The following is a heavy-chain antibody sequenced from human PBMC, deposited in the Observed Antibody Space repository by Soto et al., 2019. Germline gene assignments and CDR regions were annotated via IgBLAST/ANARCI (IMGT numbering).Heavy chain of an antibody. CDR1: GYTSADFG. D-gene: IGHD2-2*01. Sequence: ASVKVSCKASGYTSADFGISWVRQAPGQGLEWMGWVSGNNGASNPAPKVQGRITMTLDTSTGVSYMALRSLRSDDTAIYYCVRDQKYFRVNGNWFDSWGQGTMVTVSS. CDR3: VRDQKYFRVNGNWFDS. V-gene: IGHV1-18*04. J-gene: IGHJ5*01. CDR2: VSGNNGAS.